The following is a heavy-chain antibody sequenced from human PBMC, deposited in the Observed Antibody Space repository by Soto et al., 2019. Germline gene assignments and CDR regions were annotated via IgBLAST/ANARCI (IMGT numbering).Heavy chain of an antibody. CDR1: GYTFTSYA. D-gene: IGHD2-15*01. J-gene: IGHJ4*02. V-gene: IGHV1-3*01. Sequence: GASVKVSCXASGYTFTSYAMHWVRQAPGQRLEWMGWINAGNGNTKYSQKFQGRVTITRDTSASTAYMELSSLRSEDTAVYYCARGPGGPDGPGDYWGQGTLVTVSS. CDR3: ARGPGGPDGPGDY. CDR2: INAGNGNT.